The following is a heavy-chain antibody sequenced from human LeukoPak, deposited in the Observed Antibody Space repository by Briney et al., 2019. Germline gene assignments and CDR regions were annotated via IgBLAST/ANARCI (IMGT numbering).Heavy chain of an antibody. J-gene: IGHJ4*02. CDR1: GFTFTRYG. CDR2: ISAYNGDT. V-gene: IGHV1-18*01. D-gene: IGHD6-19*01. CDR3: ARDPTNTSGRYAHFGY. Sequence: ASVKVSCKASGFTFTRYGITWVRQAPGQGLEWMGWISAYNGDTNYAQKLQGRVTMTRDTSTSTVYMELRSLSSDDTAVYYCARDPTNTSGRYAHFGYWGQGTLVTVSS.